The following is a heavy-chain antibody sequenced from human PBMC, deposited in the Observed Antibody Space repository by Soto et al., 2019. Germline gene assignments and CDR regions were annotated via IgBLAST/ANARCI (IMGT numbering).Heavy chain of an antibody. V-gene: IGHV4-4*02. CDR1: SGSISSSNW. J-gene: IGHJ3*02. CDR3: ARLAKNWNYADAFDI. Sequence: QVQLQESGPGLVKPSGTLSLTCAVSSGSISSSNWWSWVRQPPGKGLEWIGEIYHSGSTNYNPSLTSRVTISVDKSKNQFSLKLSSVTAADTAVYYCARLAKNWNYADAFDIWGQGTMVTVSS. CDR2: IYHSGST. D-gene: IGHD1-7*01.